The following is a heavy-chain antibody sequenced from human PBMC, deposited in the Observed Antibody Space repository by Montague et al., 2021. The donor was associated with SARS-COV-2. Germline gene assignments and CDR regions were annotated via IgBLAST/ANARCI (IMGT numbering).Heavy chain of an antibody. Sequence: SLRLSCAASGFTVSSNYMSWVRQAPGKGLEWVSVIYSGGGTYYADSVKGRFTIFSDNSKNTLHLQMNILRAEDTAVYYCARDAEGIAARRSDAFDIWGQGTMVTVSS. J-gene: IGHJ3*02. CDR1: GFTVSSNY. V-gene: IGHV3-53*01. CDR3: ARDAEGIAARRSDAFDI. D-gene: IGHD6-6*01. CDR2: IYSGGGT.